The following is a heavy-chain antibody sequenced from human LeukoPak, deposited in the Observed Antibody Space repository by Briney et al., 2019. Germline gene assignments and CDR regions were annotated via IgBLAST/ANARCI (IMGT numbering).Heavy chain of an antibody. Sequence: GESLKISCKGSGYSFGTYWIAWVRQMPGKGLEWMGIIYPDDSDTRYSPSFQGQVTISADKSISIAYLQWGSLKASDTAMYYCATQYAGYCSSTSCYTFDYWGQGTLVTVSS. CDR2: IYPDDSDT. V-gene: IGHV5-51*01. CDR1: GYSFGTYW. J-gene: IGHJ4*02. CDR3: ATQYAGYCSSTSCYTFDY. D-gene: IGHD2-2*02.